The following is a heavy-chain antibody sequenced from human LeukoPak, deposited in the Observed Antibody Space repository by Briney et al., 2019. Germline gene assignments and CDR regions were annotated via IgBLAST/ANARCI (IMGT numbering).Heavy chain of an antibody. CDR3: ARDQGEYYDFWSGYYRSSGYSYGMDV. CDR1: GFTFSSYL. V-gene: IGHV3-7*01. Sequence: PGGSLRLSCAASGFTFSSYLMSWVRQAPGKGLEWVANIKQDGSEKYYVDSVKGRFTISRDNAKNTLYLQMNSLRAEDTAVYYCARDQGEYYDFWSGYYRSSGYSYGMDVWGQGTTVTVSS. J-gene: IGHJ6*02. D-gene: IGHD3-3*01. CDR2: IKQDGSEK.